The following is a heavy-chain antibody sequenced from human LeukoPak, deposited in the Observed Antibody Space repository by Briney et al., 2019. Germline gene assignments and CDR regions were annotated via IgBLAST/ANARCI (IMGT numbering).Heavy chain of an antibody. V-gene: IGHV1-2*06. Sequence: ASVKVSCKASGYTFTGYCMHWVRQAPGQGLEWMGRINPNSGGTDYAQKFQGRVTMTRDTSVSTAYMELSRLTSDDTAVYYCAIQSIVPRPGYWGQGTLVAVSS. J-gene: IGHJ4*02. CDR3: AIQSIVPRPGY. CDR1: GYTFTGYC. D-gene: IGHD6-6*01. CDR2: INPNSGGT.